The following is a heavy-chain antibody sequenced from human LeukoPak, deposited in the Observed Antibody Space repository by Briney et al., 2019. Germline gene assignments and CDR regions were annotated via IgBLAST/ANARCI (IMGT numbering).Heavy chain of an antibody. CDR2: ISAYNGNT. CDR1: GYTFTSYG. D-gene: IGHD1-7*01. V-gene: IGHV1-18*01. J-gene: IGHJ6*03. CDR3: ARDRGKDWNYGYYYYYMDV. Sequence: ASVKVSCKASGYTFTSYGITWVGQAPGQGLEWMGWISAYNGNTNYAQKLQGRVTMTTDTSTNTAYMELRSLRSDDTAVYYCARDRGKDWNYGYYYYYMDVWGKGTTVTVSS.